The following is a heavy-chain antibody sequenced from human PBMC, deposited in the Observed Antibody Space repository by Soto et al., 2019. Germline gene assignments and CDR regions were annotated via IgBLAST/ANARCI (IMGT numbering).Heavy chain of an antibody. D-gene: IGHD1-7*01. CDR2: IYPGDSDT. CDR3: ARQELELDFDC. CDR1: AYSFTSYW. V-gene: IGHV5-51*01. Sequence: ASLTISCMGSAYSFTSYWIGWVRQMPGSGLEWMGIIYPGDSDTRYSPSFQAQVTISAAKSISTAYLQWSSLKPSDTAMYYCARQELELDFDCWGQGTLVTVS. J-gene: IGHJ4*02.